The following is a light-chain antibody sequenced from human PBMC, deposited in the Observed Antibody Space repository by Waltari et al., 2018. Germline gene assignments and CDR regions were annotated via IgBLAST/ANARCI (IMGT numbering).Light chain of an antibody. CDR2: IRSNGRP. Sequence: QLLLTQSPSASASLGASVTLTCSLRGGHSTTPVAWPQPQPGQGPRYLMRIRSNGRPSKADGVPDRFSGSRSGADCHLTISSLHSDDEADYYCQTWDPDNPVVFGGGTKLTVL. CDR1: GGHSTTP. CDR3: QTWDPDNPVV. V-gene: IGLV4-69*02. J-gene: IGLJ2*01.